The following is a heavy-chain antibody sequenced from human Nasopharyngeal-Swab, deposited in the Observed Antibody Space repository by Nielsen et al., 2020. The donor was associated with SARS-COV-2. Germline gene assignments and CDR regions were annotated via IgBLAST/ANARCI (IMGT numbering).Heavy chain of an antibody. Sequence: GGSLRLSCAASGFTFSSYAMSWVRQAPGKGLEWVSAISDSGGSTYYADSVKGRFTVSRDNSENTLYLQMNSLRAEDTALYYCASDRYSGSYYDYWGQGTLVTVSS. CDR3: ASDRYSGSYYDY. CDR2: ISDSGGST. V-gene: IGHV3-23*01. D-gene: IGHD1-26*01. CDR1: GFTFSSYA. J-gene: IGHJ4*02.